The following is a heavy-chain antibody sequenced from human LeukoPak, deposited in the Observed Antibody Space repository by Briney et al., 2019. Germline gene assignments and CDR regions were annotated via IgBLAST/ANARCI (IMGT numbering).Heavy chain of an antibody. V-gene: IGHV3-11*01. CDR2: ISSSGSTI. J-gene: IGHJ4*02. CDR1: GFTFSDYY. CDR3: AKNQNTWIQLWFLDY. D-gene: IGHD5-18*01. Sequence: PGGSLRLSCAASGFTFSDYYMSWIRQAPGKGLEWVSYISSSGSTIYYADSVKGRFTISRDNAKNTLYLQMNSLRAEDTAVYYCAKNQNTWIQLWFLDYWGQGTLVTVSS.